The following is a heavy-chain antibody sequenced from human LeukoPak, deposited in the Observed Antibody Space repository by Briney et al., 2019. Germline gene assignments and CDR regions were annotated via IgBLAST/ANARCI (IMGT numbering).Heavy chain of an antibody. Sequence: GGSLRLSCAASGFTVSSNYMSWVRQAPGKGLEWVAFIRYDGSNKYYADSVKGRFTISRDNSKNTLYLQVNSLRAEDTAVYYCAKVGFPGIAVAGNYYYYYMDVWGKGTTVTISS. J-gene: IGHJ6*03. CDR1: GFTVSSNY. CDR2: IRYDGSNK. D-gene: IGHD6-19*01. CDR3: AKVGFPGIAVAGNYYYYYMDV. V-gene: IGHV3-30*02.